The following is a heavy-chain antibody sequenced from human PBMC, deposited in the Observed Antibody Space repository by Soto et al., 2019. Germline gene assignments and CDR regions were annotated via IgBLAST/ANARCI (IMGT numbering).Heavy chain of an antibody. CDR2: IDTSSTKI. Sequence: QVQLVESGGDLVKRGGSLRLSCAASGYTFSDYYMSWIRQAPGKGLEWISYIDTSSTKIYYADSVKGRFTISRDNAKNSLDLEMNSLRDEDTAVYYCASHYDIWSGYLSPVDYWGQGTLVTVSS. J-gene: IGHJ4*02. CDR1: GYTFSDYY. V-gene: IGHV3-11*01. D-gene: IGHD3-3*01. CDR3: ASHYDIWSGYLSPVDY.